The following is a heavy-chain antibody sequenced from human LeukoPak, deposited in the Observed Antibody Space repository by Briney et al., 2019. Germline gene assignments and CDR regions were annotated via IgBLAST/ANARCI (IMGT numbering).Heavy chain of an antibody. CDR2: IYHSGST. CDR1: GYSISSGYY. Sequence: PSETLSLTCTVSGYSISSGYYWGWIRQPPGKGLEWIGSIYHSGSTYYNPSLKSRVTISVDTSKNQFSLKLSSVTAADTAVYYCARVADRIVATISPWGQGTLVTVSS. V-gene: IGHV4-38-2*02. CDR3: ARVADRIVATISP. J-gene: IGHJ5*02. D-gene: IGHD5-12*01.